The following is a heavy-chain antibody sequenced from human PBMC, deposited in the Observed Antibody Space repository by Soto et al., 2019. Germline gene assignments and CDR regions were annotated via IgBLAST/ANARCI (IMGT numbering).Heavy chain of an antibody. D-gene: IGHD1-1*01. CDR3: ARLQLVQKGIDY. CDR1: GDSIRTYY. CDR2: IFDSGGT. V-gene: IGHV4-59*01. Sequence: SETLSLTCTVSGDSIRTYYWSWIRQPPGKGLQWIGYIFDSGGTDYNPSLKSRVTISLDMSKKQISLKLSSVTTADTATYFCARLQLVQKGIDYWGQGTLVTVSS. J-gene: IGHJ4*02.